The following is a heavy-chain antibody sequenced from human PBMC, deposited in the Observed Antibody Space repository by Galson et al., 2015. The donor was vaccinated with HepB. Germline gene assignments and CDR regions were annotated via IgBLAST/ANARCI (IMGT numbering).Heavy chain of an antibody. CDR3: ATRRRWLVAPYYGMDV. CDR1: GYTLTELS. J-gene: IGHJ6*02. CDR2: FDPEDGET. D-gene: IGHD6-19*01. Sequence: SVKVSCKVSGYTLTELSMHWVRQAPGKGLEWMGGFDPEDGETIYAQKFQGRVTMTEDTSTDTAYMELSSLRSEDTAVYYCATRRRWLVAPYYGMDVWGQGTTVTVSS. V-gene: IGHV1-24*01.